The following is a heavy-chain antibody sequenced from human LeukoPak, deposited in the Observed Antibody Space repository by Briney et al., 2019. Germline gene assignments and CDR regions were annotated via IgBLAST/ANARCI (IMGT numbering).Heavy chain of an antibody. V-gene: IGHV4-30-2*01. Sequence: SETLSLTCAVSGGSISSGGYSWSWIRQPPGKGLEWIGYIYHSGSTYYNPSLKSRVTISVDGSKNQFSLKLSSVTAADTAVYYCARGTMVRXVDPWGQGTLVTVS. CDR1: GGSISSGGYS. CDR2: IYHSGST. J-gene: IGHJ5*02. CDR3: ARGTMVRXVDP. D-gene: IGHD3-10*01.